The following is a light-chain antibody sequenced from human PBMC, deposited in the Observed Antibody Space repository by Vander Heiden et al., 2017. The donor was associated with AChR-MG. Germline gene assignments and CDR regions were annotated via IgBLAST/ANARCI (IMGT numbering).Light chain of an antibody. CDR3: SSYTSSSAEV. V-gene: IGLV2-14*01. Sequence: QSALTQPASVSGSPGQSITLSCTGTSSDVGGYNYVSWYQQHPGNAPKVMIYDVSKRPSGVSNRFSGSKSGNTASPTISGLQAEDEAYYYCSSYTSSSAEVFGTGTKVTVL. J-gene: IGLJ1*01. CDR1: SSDVGGYNY. CDR2: DVS.